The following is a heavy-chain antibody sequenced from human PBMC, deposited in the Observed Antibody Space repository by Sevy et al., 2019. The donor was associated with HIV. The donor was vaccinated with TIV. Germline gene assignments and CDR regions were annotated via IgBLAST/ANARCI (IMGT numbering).Heavy chain of an antibody. V-gene: IGHV1-18*04. CDR1: GYTFTSYG. D-gene: IGHD2-8*01. CDR2: ISAYNGNT. J-gene: IGHJ4*02. Sequence: ASVKVSCKASGYTFTSYGISWVRQAPGQGLEWMGWISAYNGNTNYAQKLQGRVTMTTDTSTSTAYMELRSLRSDDTAVYYCAREVLGMAQPAQSVFDYWGQETLVTVSS. CDR3: AREVLGMAQPAQSVFDY.